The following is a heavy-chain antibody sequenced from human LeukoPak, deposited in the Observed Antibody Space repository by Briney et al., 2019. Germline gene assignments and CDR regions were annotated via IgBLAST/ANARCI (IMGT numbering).Heavy chain of an antibody. CDR3: ARHESYYYGSGSYQGEFDY. V-gene: IGHV5-51*01. D-gene: IGHD3-10*01. Sequence: GESLKISCKASGYSFTGYWIGWVRQMPGKGLEWMGIIYPGDSDTRYSPSFQGQVTISADKSISTAYLQWSSLKASDTAMYYCARHESYYYGSGSYQGEFDYWGQGTLVTVSS. CDR1: GYSFTGYW. J-gene: IGHJ4*02. CDR2: IYPGDSDT.